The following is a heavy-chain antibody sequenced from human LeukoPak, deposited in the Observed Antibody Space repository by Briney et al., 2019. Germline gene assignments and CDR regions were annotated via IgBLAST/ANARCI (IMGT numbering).Heavy chain of an antibody. Sequence: PSETLSLTCTVSGYSISSGYYWGWIRQPPGKGLEWIGSIYHSGSTYYNPSLKSRVTISVDTSKNQFSLKLSSVTAADTAVYYCARVVPAAILYWFDPWGQGTLVTVSS. D-gene: IGHD2-2*01. J-gene: IGHJ5*02. CDR1: GYSISSGYY. CDR3: ARVVPAAILYWFDP. V-gene: IGHV4-38-2*02. CDR2: IYHSGST.